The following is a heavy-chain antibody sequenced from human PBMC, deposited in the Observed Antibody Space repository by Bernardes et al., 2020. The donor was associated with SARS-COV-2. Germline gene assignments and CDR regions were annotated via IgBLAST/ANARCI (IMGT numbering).Heavy chain of an antibody. CDR3: ARAPLAYCGGDCYFDY. V-gene: IGHV3-66*01. CDR1: GFTVSSNY. J-gene: IGHJ4*02. CDR2: IYSGGST. D-gene: IGHD2-21*02. Sequence: GGSLRLSCAASGFTVSSNYMSWVRQAPGKGLEWVSVIYSGGSTYYADSVKGRFTISRDNSKNTLYLQMNSLRAEDTAVYYCARAPLAYCGGDCYFDYWGQGTLVTVSS.